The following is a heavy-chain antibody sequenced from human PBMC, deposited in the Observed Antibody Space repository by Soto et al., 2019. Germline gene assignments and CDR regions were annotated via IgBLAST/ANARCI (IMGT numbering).Heavy chain of an antibody. J-gene: IGHJ5*02. Sequence: EVQLLESGGGLVQPGGSLRLSCAASGFTFSSYAMSWVRQAPGKGLEWVSAISGSGGSTYYADSVKGRFTISRDNSKNTLYLQMNSLRAEDTAVYYCAKIGSLSSTTGDWFDPWGQGTLVPVSS. CDR3: AKIGSLSSTTGDWFDP. V-gene: IGHV3-23*01. D-gene: IGHD2-2*01. CDR1: GFTFSSYA. CDR2: ISGSGGST.